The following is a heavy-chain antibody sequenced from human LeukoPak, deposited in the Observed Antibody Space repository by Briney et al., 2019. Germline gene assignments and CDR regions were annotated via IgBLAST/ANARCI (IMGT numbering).Heavy chain of an antibody. CDR1: GYSFTSYW. CDR3: ARFPSIAARLIDY. J-gene: IGHJ4*02. V-gene: IGHV5-51*01. D-gene: IGHD6-6*01. Sequence: LGESLKISCKGSGYSFTSYWIGWVRQMPGKGLEWMGIIYPGDSDTRYSPSFQGQVTISADKSISTAYLQWSSLKASDTAMYYCARFPSIAARLIDYWGQGTLVTASS. CDR2: IYPGDSDT.